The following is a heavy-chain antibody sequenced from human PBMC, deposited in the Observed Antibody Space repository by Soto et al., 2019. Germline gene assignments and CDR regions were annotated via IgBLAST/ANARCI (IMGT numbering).Heavy chain of an antibody. D-gene: IGHD5-18*01. Sequence: QVQLVQSGAEVKKPESSAKVSCKAPGGTFSTYAISWVRQAPGQGLEWMGGIIPMFGTANYAQRFQDRVTITADESTTTVNMELSSLRSEDTAVYLCASGIQLWLRRINNGYSGWGQGTLVTVSS. V-gene: IGHV1-69*12. CDR1: GGTFSTYA. J-gene: IGHJ4*02. CDR3: ASGIQLWLRRINNGYSG. CDR2: IIPMFGTA.